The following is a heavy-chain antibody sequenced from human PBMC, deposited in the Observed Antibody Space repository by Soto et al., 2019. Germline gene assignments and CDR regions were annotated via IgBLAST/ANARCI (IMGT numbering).Heavy chain of an antibody. Sequence: PGGTLRLSCAASGFTRSNAWMRWVRQAPGKGLEWVGRIKSKTDGGTTDYAAPVKGRFTISRDDSKNTLYLQMNSLKTEDTAVYYCTTNIVVVPAVFRPQYYYYAMDVWDQGTT. D-gene: IGHD2-2*01. CDR1: GFTRSNAW. V-gene: IGHV3-15*01. CDR2: IKSKTDGGTT. J-gene: IGHJ6*02. CDR3: TTNIVVVPAVFRPQYYYYAMDV.